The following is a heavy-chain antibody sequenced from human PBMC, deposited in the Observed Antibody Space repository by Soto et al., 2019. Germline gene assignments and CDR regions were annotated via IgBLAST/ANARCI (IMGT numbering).Heavy chain of an antibody. CDR1: GFTFSSYA. D-gene: IGHD6-13*01. CDR2: VSGSGGST. V-gene: IGHV3-23*01. Sequence: EVQLLESGGGLVQPGGSLRLSCAASGFTFSSYAMRWVRQAPGKGLEWVSAVSGSGGSTYYGDSVKGRFTISRDNSKNTLYLQMNRLRAEDTAVYYCARRGPGTYFDYWGQGTLVTVSS. CDR3: ARRGPGTYFDY. J-gene: IGHJ4*02.